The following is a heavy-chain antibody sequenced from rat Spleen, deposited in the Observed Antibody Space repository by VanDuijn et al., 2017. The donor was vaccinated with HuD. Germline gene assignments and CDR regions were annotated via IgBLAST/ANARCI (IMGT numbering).Heavy chain of an antibody. V-gene: IGHV2-45*01. Sequence: QVQLMESGPGLVQPSETLSLTCTVSGFSLTSYNVHWVRQPPGKGLEWMGVMWSGGSPDYNSALKSRLSISRDTSKNQVFLKRNSLQTEDTATYYCARGAFGVGYVMDAWGQGASVTVSS. J-gene: IGHJ4*01. CDR1: GFSLTSYN. CDR3: ARGAFGVGYVMDA. D-gene: IGHD4-3*01. CDR2: MWSGGSP.